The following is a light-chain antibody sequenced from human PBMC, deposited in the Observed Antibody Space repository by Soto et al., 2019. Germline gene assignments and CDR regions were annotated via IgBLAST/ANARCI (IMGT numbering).Light chain of an antibody. CDR3: QQYGSPPT. V-gene: IGKV3-20*01. Sequence: EIVLTQSPGTLSLSPGERATLSGRASQSVSSSYLAWYQQKPGQAPRLLIFGTSSRATGIPDRFNGSGYRTDSTLTITRLEPEDFAVDYCQQYGSPPTFGQGTKFDIK. CDR2: GTS. CDR1: QSVSSSY. J-gene: IGKJ1*01.